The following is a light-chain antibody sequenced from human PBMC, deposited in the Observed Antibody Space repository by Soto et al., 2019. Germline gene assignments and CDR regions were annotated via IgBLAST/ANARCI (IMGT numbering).Light chain of an antibody. Sequence: DIQVTQSPSSVAASVGDRGTITCRASQNITKWLAWYQHKPGKAPRLLIYDASTLESGVTSRFSGSGSGTEFTLSISSLQPDDFATYYCQQYKIYSKTVGQGTKVEIK. V-gene: IGKV1-5*01. CDR3: QQYKIYSKT. CDR1: QNITKW. J-gene: IGKJ1*01. CDR2: DAS.